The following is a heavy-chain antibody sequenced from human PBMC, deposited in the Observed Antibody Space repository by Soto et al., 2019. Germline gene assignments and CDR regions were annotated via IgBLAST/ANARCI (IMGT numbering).Heavy chain of an antibody. CDR1: GYSFTGYS. CDR3: AREVLCGGNGKTGKPFDY. CDR2: INPKSGGT. D-gene: IGHD2-8*01. Sequence: ASVKVSCKTSGYSFTGYSVHWVRQAPGHGPEWMGGINPKSGGTKYAQKFQGRVTMTRDTSISTVFMQLSRVTSDDTAVYYCAREVLCGGNGKTGKPFDYWGQGSLVTVSS. J-gene: IGHJ4*02. V-gene: IGHV1-2*02.